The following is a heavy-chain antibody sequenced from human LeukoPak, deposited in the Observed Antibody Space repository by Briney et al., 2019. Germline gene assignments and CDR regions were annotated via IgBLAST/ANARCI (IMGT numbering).Heavy chain of an antibody. V-gene: IGHV4-38-2*01. J-gene: IGHJ6*04. CDR1: GYSISSGYY. D-gene: IGHD4-17*01. CDR2: IYHSGNT. CDR3: ARHGDYYYYGMDV. Sequence: SETLSLTRVVSGYSISSGYYWGWIRQPPGKGLEWIGRIYHSGNTYYNPSLKSRVTISVDTSRNQFSLKLSFVTAADTAVYYCARHGDYYYYGMDVWGKGTTVTVSS.